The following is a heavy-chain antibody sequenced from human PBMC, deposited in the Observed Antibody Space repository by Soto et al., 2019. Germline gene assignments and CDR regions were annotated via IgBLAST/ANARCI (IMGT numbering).Heavy chain of an antibody. D-gene: IGHD2-2*03. V-gene: IGHV1-69*02. CDR1: GGTFSSYT. CDR3: ARGGYCSSTSCYAPTFDY. CDR2: IIPILGIA. J-gene: IGHJ4*02. Sequence: SVKVSCKASGGTFSSYTISWVRQAPGQGLEWMGRIIPILGIANYAQKFQGRVTITADKSTSTAYMELSSLRSEDTAVYYCARGGYCSSTSCYAPTFDYWGQGT.